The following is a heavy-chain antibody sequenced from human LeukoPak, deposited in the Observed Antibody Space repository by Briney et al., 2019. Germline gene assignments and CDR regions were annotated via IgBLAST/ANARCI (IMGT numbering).Heavy chain of an antibody. V-gene: IGHV1-2*02. Sequence: GASVKVSCKASGYTFTSYDINWVRQATGQGLEWMGWINPNSGGTNYAQKFQGRVTMTRDTSISTAYMELSRLRSDDTAVYYCATGYSRWYYFDYWGQGTLVTVSS. D-gene: IGHD6-13*01. J-gene: IGHJ4*02. CDR3: ATGYSRWYYFDY. CDR2: INPNSGGT. CDR1: GYTFTSYD.